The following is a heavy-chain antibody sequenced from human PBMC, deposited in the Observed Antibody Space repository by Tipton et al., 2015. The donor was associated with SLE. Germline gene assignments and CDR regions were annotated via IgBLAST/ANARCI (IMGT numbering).Heavy chain of an antibody. CDR3: ARADPFILTGYYPFDY. V-gene: IGHV4-59*01. CDR2: IYYSGST. CDR1: GGSISSYY. Sequence: GLVKPSETLSLTCTVSGGSISSYYWSWIRQPPGKGLEWIGYIYYSGSTNYNPSLKSRVTISVDTSKNQFSLKLSSVTAADTAVYYCARADPFILTGYYPFDYWGQGTLVTVSS. D-gene: IGHD3-9*01. J-gene: IGHJ4*02.